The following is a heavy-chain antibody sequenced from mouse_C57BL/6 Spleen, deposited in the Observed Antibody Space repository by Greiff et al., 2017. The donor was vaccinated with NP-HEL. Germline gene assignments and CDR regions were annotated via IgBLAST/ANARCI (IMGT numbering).Heavy chain of an antibody. D-gene: IGHD1-2*01. CDR2: IDPETGGT. V-gene: IGHV1-15*01. CDR3: TGYYGAHYYFDY. J-gene: IGHJ2*01. Sequence: QVQLQQSGAELVRPGASVTLSCKASGYTFTDYEMHWVKQTPVHGLEWIGAIDPETGGTAYNQKFKGKAILTADKSSSTAYMELRSLTSEDSAVDYCTGYYGAHYYFDYWGQGTTLTVSS. CDR1: GYTFTDYE.